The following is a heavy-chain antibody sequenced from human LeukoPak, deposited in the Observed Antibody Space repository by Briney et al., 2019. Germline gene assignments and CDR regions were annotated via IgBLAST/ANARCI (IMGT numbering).Heavy chain of an antibody. Sequence: SETLSLTCTVSGGSISSYYWSWIRQPPGKGLEWIGYIYYSGSTNYNPSLKSRVTISVDTSKNQFSLKLSSVTAADTAVYYCARAVAGRIYYYYYYMDVWGKGTTVTVSS. D-gene: IGHD6-19*01. CDR2: IYYSGST. CDR3: ARAVAGRIYYYYYYMDV. CDR1: GGSISSYY. J-gene: IGHJ6*03. V-gene: IGHV4-59*01.